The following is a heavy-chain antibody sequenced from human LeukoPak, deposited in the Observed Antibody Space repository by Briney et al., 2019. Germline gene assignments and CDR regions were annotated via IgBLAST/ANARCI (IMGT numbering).Heavy chain of an antibody. CDR3: ARPKEGAGDQLGAFDI. CDR2: VYYSGNN. D-gene: IGHD1-26*01. CDR1: GGSITSTTYY. V-gene: IGHV4-39*01. J-gene: IGHJ3*02. Sequence: SETLSLTCTVSGGSITSTTYYWGWVRQPPGKGLEGIGSVYYSGNNHYNPSLKSRVTISVDTSKNQFSLRLSSVTAADTAVYYCARPKEGAGDQLGAFDIWGQGTMVTVSS.